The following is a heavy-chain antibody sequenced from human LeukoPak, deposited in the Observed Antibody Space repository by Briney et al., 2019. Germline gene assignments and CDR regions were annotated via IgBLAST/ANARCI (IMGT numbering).Heavy chain of an antibody. D-gene: IGHD1-1*01. Sequence: ASVKVSCKASGGTFSSYAISWVRQAPGQGLEWMGRIIPIFGTANYAQKFQGRVTITTDESTSTAYMELSSLRSEDTAVYYCARGNVDPKKGPIDYWGQGTLVTVSS. CDR2: IIPIFGTA. CDR3: ARGNVDPKKGPIDY. CDR1: GGTFSSYA. V-gene: IGHV1-69*05. J-gene: IGHJ4*02.